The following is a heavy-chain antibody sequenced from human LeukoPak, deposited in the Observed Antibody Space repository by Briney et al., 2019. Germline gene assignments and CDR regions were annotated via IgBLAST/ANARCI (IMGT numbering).Heavy chain of an antibody. CDR2: ISGSGGST. V-gene: IGHV3-23*01. J-gene: IGHJ4*02. CDR3: AKGANSGYDLFDCFDY. D-gene: IGHD5-12*01. Sequence: GGSLRLSCAASGFTVSSYGMSWVRQAPGKGLEWVSVISGSGGSTYYADFVKGRFTISRDNSKNTLYLQMNSLRAEDTAVYYCAKGANSGYDLFDCFDYWGQGTLVTVSS. CDR1: GFTVSSYG.